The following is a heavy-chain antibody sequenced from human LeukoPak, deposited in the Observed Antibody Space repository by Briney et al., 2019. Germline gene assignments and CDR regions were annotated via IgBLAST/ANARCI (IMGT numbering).Heavy chain of an antibody. CDR1: GFTFSSYA. Sequence: GGSLRLSCSASGFTFSSYAMHWVRQAPGKGLEYVSAISSNGGSTYYADSVKGRFTISRDNSKNTLYLQMSSPRAEDTAVYYCVKGEQLVPGNWFDPWGQGTLVTVSS. CDR3: VKGEQLVPGNWFDP. D-gene: IGHD6-13*01. J-gene: IGHJ5*02. CDR2: ISSNGGST. V-gene: IGHV3-64D*06.